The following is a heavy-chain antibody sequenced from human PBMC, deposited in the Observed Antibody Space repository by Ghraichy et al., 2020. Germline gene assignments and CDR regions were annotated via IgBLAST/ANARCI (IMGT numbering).Heavy chain of an antibody. CDR3: AKGMYSSSPRGCFDY. CDR2: ISYDGSNK. J-gene: IGHJ4*02. D-gene: IGHD6-6*01. V-gene: IGHV3-30*18. CDR1: GFTFSSYG. Sequence: GSLRLSCAASGFTFSSYGMHWVRQAPGKGLEWVAVISYDGSNKYYADSVKGRFTISRDNSKNTLYLQMNSLRAEDTAVYYCAKGMYSSSPRGCFDYWGQGTLVTVSS.